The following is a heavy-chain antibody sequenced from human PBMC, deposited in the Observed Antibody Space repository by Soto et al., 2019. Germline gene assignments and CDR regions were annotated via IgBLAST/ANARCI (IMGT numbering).Heavy chain of an antibody. V-gene: IGHV3-30*18. J-gene: IGHJ4*02. CDR3: AKDKRGYCSSTSCPYFDY. CDR1: GFTFSSYG. CDR2: ISYDGSNK. Sequence: PGGSLRLSCAASGFTFSSYGIHWIRQAPGKGLEWVAVISYDGSNKYYADSVKGRFTISRDNSKNTLYLQMNSLRAEDTAVYYCAKDKRGYCSSTSCPYFDYWGQGT. D-gene: IGHD2-2*01.